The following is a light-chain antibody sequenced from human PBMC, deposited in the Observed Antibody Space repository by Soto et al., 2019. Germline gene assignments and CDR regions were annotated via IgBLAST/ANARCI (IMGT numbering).Light chain of an antibody. V-gene: IGLV1-44*01. CDR2: GNS. CDR1: SSNIGSNT. Sequence: QLVLTQPPSASGTPGQRVTISCSGSSSNIGSNTVNWYQQLPGTAPKLLIYGNSQRPSGVPDRFSGSKSGASASLAISGRQSEDEANYYCAAWDDSLNGHVVFGGGTKLTVL. J-gene: IGLJ2*01. CDR3: AAWDDSLNGHVV.